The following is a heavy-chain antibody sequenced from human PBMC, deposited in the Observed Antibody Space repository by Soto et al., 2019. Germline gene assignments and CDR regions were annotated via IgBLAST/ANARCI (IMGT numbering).Heavy chain of an antibody. CDR3: ETKPYDYRSRWYYFDY. CDR1: LGTFRIYA. D-gene: IGHD6-13*01. J-gene: IGHJ4*02. Sequence: SVXVCFKSYLGTFRIYAIIFLRQAPGQGLEWMGGIIPIFGTANYAQKFQGRVTITADESTSTAYMELSSLRSEDTAVYYSETKPYDYRSRWYYFDYWGQGTLVTLS. CDR2: IIPIFGTA. V-gene: IGHV1-69*01.